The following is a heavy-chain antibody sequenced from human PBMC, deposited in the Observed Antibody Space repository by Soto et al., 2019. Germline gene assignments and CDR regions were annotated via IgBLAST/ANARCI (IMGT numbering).Heavy chain of an antibody. V-gene: IGHV4-59*08. D-gene: IGHD6-13*01. Sequence: PSETLSLTWTVSGGSISSYYWSWIRQPPGKGLEWIGYIYYSGSTNYNPSLKSRVTISVDTSKNQFSLKLSSVTAADTAVYYCARAAPYWFDPWGQGTLGTVSS. CDR1: GGSISSYY. J-gene: IGHJ5*02. CDR3: ARAAPYWFDP. CDR2: IYYSGST.